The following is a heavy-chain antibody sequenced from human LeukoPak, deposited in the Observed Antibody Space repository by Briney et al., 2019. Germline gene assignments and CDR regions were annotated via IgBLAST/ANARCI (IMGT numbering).Heavy chain of an antibody. CDR1: RDSPSRNSAA. CDR3: ARESPSGSPFLFDY. V-gene: IGHV6-1*01. Sequence: QSLSHTPAFSRDSPSRNSAACKWTRPSPSGGLEWLGWTYYRSKWYNDYAVSVKSRITINPDTSKNQFSLQLNSVTPEDTAVYYCARESPSGSPFLFDYWGQGTLVTVSS. J-gene: IGHJ4*02. D-gene: IGHD1-26*01. CDR2: TYYRSKWYN.